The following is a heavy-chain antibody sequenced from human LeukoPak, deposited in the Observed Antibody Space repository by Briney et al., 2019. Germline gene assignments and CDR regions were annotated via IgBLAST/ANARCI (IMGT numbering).Heavy chain of an antibody. CDR2: INSDGSST. D-gene: IGHD3-10*01. V-gene: IGHV3-74*01. Sequence: PGGSLRLSCAASGFTFSSYWMHWVRHAPGKGLVWVSRINSDGSSTSYADSVKGRFTISRDNSKNTLYLQMNSLRAEDTAVYYCARRYGRGYFDYWGQGTLVTVSS. CDR1: GFTFSSYW. CDR3: ARRYGRGYFDY. J-gene: IGHJ4*02.